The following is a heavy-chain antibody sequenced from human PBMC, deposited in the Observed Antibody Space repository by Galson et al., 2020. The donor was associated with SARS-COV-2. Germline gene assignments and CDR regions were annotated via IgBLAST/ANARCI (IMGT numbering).Heavy chain of an antibody. Sequence: GESLKISCAASGFTFRSYIMNWVRQAPGKGLEWVSSISSSSVYIYYADSVKGRFTISRDNARNSLYLEMNNLGAEDTAVYYCARDSYGSSWYPRYFDSWGQGTLVSVSS. V-gene: IGHV3-21*01. CDR1: GFTFRSYI. J-gene: IGHJ4*02. CDR3: ARDSYGSSWYPRYFDS. D-gene: IGHD6-13*01. CDR2: ISSSSVYI.